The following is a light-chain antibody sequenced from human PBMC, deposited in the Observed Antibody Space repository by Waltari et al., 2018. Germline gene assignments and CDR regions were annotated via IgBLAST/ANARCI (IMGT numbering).Light chain of an antibody. Sequence: DIQMTQSPSSLSASVGDRVTITCRARQSISGYLNWYQQKPGKAPKVLIYATSSLQSGVPSRFSDSGSGTDFALTISCLQPEDFATYYCQQSYRTPPLTFGGGTKVEIK. J-gene: IGKJ4*02. CDR1: QSISGY. CDR2: ATS. CDR3: QQSYRTPPLT. V-gene: IGKV1-39*01.